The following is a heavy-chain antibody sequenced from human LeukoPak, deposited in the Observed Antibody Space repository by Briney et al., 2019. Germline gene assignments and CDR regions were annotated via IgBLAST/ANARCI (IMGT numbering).Heavy chain of an antibody. V-gene: IGHV3-11*01. Sequence: PGGSLRLSCAASGFTFSDYYMSWIRQAPRKGLEWVSYISGSGSTIYYAXSVXXRFTISRDNAKNSLYLQMNSLRAEDTAVYYCARXXGGKSYNWYFDLWGRGTLVTVSS. D-gene: IGHD4-23*01. CDR1: GFTFSDYY. CDR3: ARXXGGKSYNWYFDL. J-gene: IGHJ2*01. CDR2: ISGSGSTI.